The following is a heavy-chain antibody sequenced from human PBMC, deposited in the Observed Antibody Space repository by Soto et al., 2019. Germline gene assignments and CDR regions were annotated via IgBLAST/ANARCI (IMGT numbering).Heavy chain of an antibody. CDR3: AKDPGGGDY. Sequence: GGSLRLSCAASGFTFSDYGMHWVRQAPGKGLEWVAVISYDGSKKYYADSVKGRFTISRDNSKNTVYLQMNSLRAEDTAVYFCAKDPGGGDYWGQGTLVTVSS. CDR2: ISYDGSKK. V-gene: IGHV3-30*18. J-gene: IGHJ4*02. D-gene: IGHD3-16*01. CDR1: GFTFSDYG.